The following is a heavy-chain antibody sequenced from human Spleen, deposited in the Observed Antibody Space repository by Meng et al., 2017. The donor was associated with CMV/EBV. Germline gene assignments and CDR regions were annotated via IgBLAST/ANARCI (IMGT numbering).Heavy chain of an antibody. D-gene: IGHD2-2*02. CDR3: ARVDTFMGAFDY. CDR2: IYYSGTT. Sequence: GSLRLSCTVSGGSVTSSRYWGWIRQPPGEGLEWIATIYYSGTTNYNPSLKSRVTISIDTSNNQFSLNLNSVTAADTAMYYCARVDTFMGAFDYWGQGTLVTVS. CDR1: GGSVTSSRY. V-gene: IGHV4-39*07. J-gene: IGHJ4*02.